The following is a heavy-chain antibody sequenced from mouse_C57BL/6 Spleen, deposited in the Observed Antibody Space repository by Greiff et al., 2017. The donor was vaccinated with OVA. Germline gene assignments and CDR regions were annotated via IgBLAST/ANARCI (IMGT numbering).Heavy chain of an antibody. J-gene: IGHJ4*01. Sequence: QVQLKESGAELVKPGASVKLSCKASGYTFTEYTIHWVKQRSGQGLEWIGWFYPGSGSIKYNEKFKDKATLTADKSSSTVYMELSRLTSEDSAVYFCARHEEDYGSSYGYYAMDYWGQGTSVTVSS. CDR2: FYPGSGSI. CDR1: GYTFTEYT. CDR3: ARHEEDYGSSYGYYAMDY. V-gene: IGHV1-62-2*01. D-gene: IGHD1-1*01.